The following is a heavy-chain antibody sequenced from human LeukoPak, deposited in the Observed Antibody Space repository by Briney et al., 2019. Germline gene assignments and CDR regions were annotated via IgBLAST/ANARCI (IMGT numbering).Heavy chain of an antibody. CDR2: FDPEDGET. J-gene: IGHJ4*02. V-gene: IGHV1-24*01. CDR3: ATDYRYYYGSGSYYPFDY. CDR1: GYTLTELS. D-gene: IGHD3-10*01. Sequence: ASVKVSCKVSGYTLTELSMHWVRQAPGKGLEWMGGFDPEDGETIYAQKFQGRVTMTEDTSTDTAYMELSSLRSEDTAVYYCATDYRYYYGSGSYYPFDYWGQGTLVTVSS.